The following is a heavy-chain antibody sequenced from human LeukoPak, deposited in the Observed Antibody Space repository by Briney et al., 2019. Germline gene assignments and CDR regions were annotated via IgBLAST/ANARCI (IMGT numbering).Heavy chain of an antibody. CDR1: GITVSSNY. Sequence: PGGSLRLSCGVSGITVSSNYMSWVRQAPGKGLEWVSVIYAGGRTYYADSVKGRFTISRDNSKNTLYLQMNRLRAEDTAVYYCARGGIEDTYGLYDYWGQGTLVTVSS. V-gene: IGHV3-66*01. D-gene: IGHD5-18*01. CDR3: ARGGIEDTYGLYDY. CDR2: IYAGGRT. J-gene: IGHJ4*02.